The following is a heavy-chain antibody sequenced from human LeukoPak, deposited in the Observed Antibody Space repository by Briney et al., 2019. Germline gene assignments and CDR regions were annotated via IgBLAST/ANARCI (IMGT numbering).Heavy chain of an antibody. Sequence: TGGSLRLSCTASGFTFGDYAMSWVRQAPGKGLEWVGFIRSKVYGGTTEYAASVKGRFTISRDDSKSIAYLQMNSLKTEDTAVYYCTRDPTTVTTHAYYFDYWGQGTLVTVSS. J-gene: IGHJ4*02. CDR1: GFTFGDYA. CDR3: TRDPTTVTTHAYYFDY. CDR2: IRSKVYGGTT. V-gene: IGHV3-49*04. D-gene: IGHD4-17*01.